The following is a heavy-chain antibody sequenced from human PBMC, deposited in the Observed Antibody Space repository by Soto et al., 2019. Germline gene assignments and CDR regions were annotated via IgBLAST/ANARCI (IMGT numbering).Heavy chain of an antibody. V-gene: IGHV1-18*01. CDR1: GYTFTSYG. CDR3: ARVEEQWLVRDDAFDI. Sequence: QVRLVQSGAEVKKPGASVKVSCKASGYTFTSYGISWVRQAPGQGLEWMGWISAYNGNTNYAQKLQGRVTMTTDTSTSTAYMELRSLRSDDTAVYYCARVEEQWLVRDDAFDIWGQGTMVTVSS. CDR2: ISAYNGNT. J-gene: IGHJ3*02. D-gene: IGHD6-19*01.